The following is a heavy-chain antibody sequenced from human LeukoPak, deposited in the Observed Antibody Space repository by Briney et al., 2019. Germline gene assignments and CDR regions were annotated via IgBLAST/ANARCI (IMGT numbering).Heavy chain of an antibody. V-gene: IGHV7-4-1*02. CDR3: ARGYYYDSSGYYRYYYGMDV. CDR2: INTNTGNP. CDR1: GYTFTSYA. J-gene: IGHJ6*02. D-gene: IGHD3-22*01. Sequence: ASVKVSCKASGYTFTSYAMNWVRQAPGQGPEWMGWINTNTGNPTYAQGFTGRFVFSLDTSVSTAYLQISSLKAEDTAVYYCARGYYYDSSGYYRYYYGMDVWGQGTTVTVSS.